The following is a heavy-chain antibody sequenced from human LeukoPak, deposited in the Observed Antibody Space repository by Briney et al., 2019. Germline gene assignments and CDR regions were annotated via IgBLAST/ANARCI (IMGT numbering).Heavy chain of an antibody. CDR2: ISYDGSNK. CDR3: ARDLEWLSISAYYYYGMDV. V-gene: IGHV3-30-3*01. Sequence: GGSLLLSCAASGFTFSSYAMYWVRQAPGKGLEWVAVISYDGSNKYYADSVNGRFTISRDKSKNTLYLQMNNLRAEDTAVYYCARDLEWLSISAYYYYGMDVWGQGTAVTVSS. D-gene: IGHD3-3*01. J-gene: IGHJ6*02. CDR1: GFTFSSYA.